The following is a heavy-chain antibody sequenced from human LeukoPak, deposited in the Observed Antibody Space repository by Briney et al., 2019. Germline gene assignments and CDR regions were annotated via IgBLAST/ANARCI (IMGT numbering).Heavy chain of an antibody. V-gene: IGHV3-30-3*01. CDR1: GFTFSSYS. CDR2: ISYDGNNK. Sequence: GGSLRLSCAASGFTFSSYSIHWVRQAPDKGLEWVAVISYDGNNKYYTDSVKGRFTASRDNSKNTLYLQMNSLRAEDTAVYYCAREDILTGYYDYWGQGTLVTVSS. CDR3: AREDILTGYYDY. J-gene: IGHJ4*02. D-gene: IGHD3-9*01.